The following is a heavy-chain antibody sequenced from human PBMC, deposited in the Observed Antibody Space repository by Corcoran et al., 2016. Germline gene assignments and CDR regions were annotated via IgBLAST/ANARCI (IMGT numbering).Heavy chain of an antibody. V-gene: IGHV3-33*01. D-gene: IGHD2-15*01. CDR1: GFTFSSYG. CDR2: IWYDGSNK. J-gene: IGHJ6*02. Sequence: QVQLVESGGGVVQPGRSLRLSCAASGFTFSSYGMHWVRQAPGKGLEWVAVIWYDGSNKYYADSVKGRFTISRDNSKNTLYLQMNSLRAEDTAVYYCVRDREYCSGGSCYSMDVWGQGTTVTVSS. CDR3: VRDREYCSGGSCYSMDV.